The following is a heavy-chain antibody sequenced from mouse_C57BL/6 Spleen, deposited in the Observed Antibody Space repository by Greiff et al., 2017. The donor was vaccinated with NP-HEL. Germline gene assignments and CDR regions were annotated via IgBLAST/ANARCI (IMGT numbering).Heavy chain of an antibody. Sequence: QVHVKQPGTELVKPGASVKLSCKASGYTFTSYWMHWVKQRPGQGLEWIGNINPSNGGTNYNEKFKSKATLTVDKSSSTAYMQLSSLTSEDSAVYYCARHGSSYDYAMDYWGQGTSVTVSS. V-gene: IGHV1-53*01. J-gene: IGHJ4*01. D-gene: IGHD1-1*01. CDR2: INPSNGGT. CDR1: GYTFTSYW. CDR3: ARHGSSYDYAMDY.